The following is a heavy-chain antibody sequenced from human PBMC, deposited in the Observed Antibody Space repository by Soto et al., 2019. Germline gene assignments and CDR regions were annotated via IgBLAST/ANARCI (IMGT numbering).Heavy chain of an antibody. V-gene: IGHV1-69*13. Sequence: SVKVSCKASGGTFSSYAISWVRQAPGQGLEWMGGIIPIFGPANYAQKFQGRVTITADESTSTAYMELSSLRSEDTAVYYCARDQGGSYLTALNNWFDPWGQGTLVTVSS. D-gene: IGHD1-26*01. CDR3: ARDQGGSYLTALNNWFDP. CDR2: IIPIFGPA. CDR1: GGTFSSYA. J-gene: IGHJ5*02.